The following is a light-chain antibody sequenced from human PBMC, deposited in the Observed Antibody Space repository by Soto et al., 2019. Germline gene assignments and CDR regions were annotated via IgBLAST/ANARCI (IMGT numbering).Light chain of an antibody. Sequence: QAVVTQPRSVSGSPGQSVTISCTGTGSDVDNYNYVSWYQQHPGKAPNLMIYDVTKRPSGVPDRISGSKSGNTASLTISGLQAEDEADYYCCSYAGRYTYVFGTGTKLTVL. V-gene: IGLV2-11*01. CDR3: CSYAGRYTYV. CDR1: GSDVDNYNY. J-gene: IGLJ1*01. CDR2: DVT.